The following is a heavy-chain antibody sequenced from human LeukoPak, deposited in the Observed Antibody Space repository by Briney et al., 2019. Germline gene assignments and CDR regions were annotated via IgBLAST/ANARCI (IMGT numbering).Heavy chain of an antibody. CDR2: IIPILGIA. CDR1: GGTFSSYA. CDR3: AVPSERPPGDYYCYYGMDV. V-gene: IGHV1-69*04. D-gene: IGHD3-10*01. Sequence: SVKVSCKASGGTFSSYAISWVRQAPGQGLEWMGRIIPILGIANYAQKFQGRVTITADKSTSTAYMELSSLRSEDTAVYYCAVPSERPPGDYYCYYGMDVWGQGTTVTVSS. J-gene: IGHJ6*02.